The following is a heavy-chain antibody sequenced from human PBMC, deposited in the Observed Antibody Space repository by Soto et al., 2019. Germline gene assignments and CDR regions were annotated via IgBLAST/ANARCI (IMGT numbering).Heavy chain of an antibody. CDR3: ARKGYPNNWFDT. Sequence: SETLSLTCAVSGGSISSGGYSWSWIRQPPGKGLEWIGYIYHSGSTYYNPSLKSRVTISVDRSKNQFSLKLSSVTAADTAVYYCARKGYPNNWFDTWGQGILVTVSS. CDR1: GGSISSGGYS. CDR2: IYHSGST. V-gene: IGHV4-30-2*01. D-gene: IGHD5-18*01. J-gene: IGHJ5*02.